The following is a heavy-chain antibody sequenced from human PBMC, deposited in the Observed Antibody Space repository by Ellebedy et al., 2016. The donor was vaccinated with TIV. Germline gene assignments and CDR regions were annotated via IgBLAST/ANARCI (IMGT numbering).Heavy chain of an antibody. Sequence: GESLKISCTVSGFPFSSYAIPWVRLAPGKGLEWVTLISYDGSEKYNADSVKGRFTISRDNSKHTVYLQMNSMRAEDTAVYYCATSAVGHSHGYYFDYWGQGTLVTVSA. V-gene: IGHV3-30-3*01. CDR2: ISYDGSEK. D-gene: IGHD3-22*01. CDR1: GFPFSSYA. J-gene: IGHJ4*02. CDR3: ATSAVGHSHGYYFDY.